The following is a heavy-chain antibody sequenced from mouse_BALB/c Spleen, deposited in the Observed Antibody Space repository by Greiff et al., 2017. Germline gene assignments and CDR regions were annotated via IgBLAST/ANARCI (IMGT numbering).Heavy chain of an antibody. J-gene: IGHJ4*01. Sequence: EVMLVESGGGLVKPGGSLKLSCAASGFTFSDYYMYWVRQTPEKRLEWVATIIDGGSYTYYQDSVKGRFTISRDNAKNNLYLQKSSLKSEDTAMYYCAREGDYAIDYWGQGTSVTVSS. CDR3: AREGDYAIDY. CDR2: IIDGGSYT. CDR1: GFTFSDYY. V-gene: IGHV5-4*02.